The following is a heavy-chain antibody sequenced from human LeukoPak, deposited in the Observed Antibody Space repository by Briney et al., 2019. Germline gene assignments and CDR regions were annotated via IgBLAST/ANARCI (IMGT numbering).Heavy chain of an antibody. CDR2: IKYDGNEE. Sequence: QPGGSLRLSCAASGFTFSSYWMSWMRQAPGKGLEWVANIKYDGNEEYYVDSVKGRFTISRDNAKNSLYLHLNSLRVEDTAVYYCKSGGAAPGRFDYWGQGTLVTVSP. D-gene: IGHD1-1*01. V-gene: IGHV3-7*01. J-gene: IGHJ4*02. CDR1: GFTFSSYW. CDR3: KSGGAAPGRFDY.